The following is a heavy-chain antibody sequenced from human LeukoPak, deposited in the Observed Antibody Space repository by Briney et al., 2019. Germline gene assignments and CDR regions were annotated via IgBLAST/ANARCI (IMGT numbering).Heavy chain of an antibody. D-gene: IGHD6-19*01. CDR2: ISYDSAIK. J-gene: IGHJ3*02. Sequence: GGSLRLSCAASGFTFSRDSMNWVRQAPGKGLEWISYISYDSAIKYYADSVRGRFTISRDNAKNSLSLQMHSLRAEDTAVYYCVSLVAHSSGWTRHDAFDIWGQGTMVTVSS. V-gene: IGHV3-48*01. CDR3: VSLVAHSSGWTRHDAFDI. CDR1: GFTFSRDS.